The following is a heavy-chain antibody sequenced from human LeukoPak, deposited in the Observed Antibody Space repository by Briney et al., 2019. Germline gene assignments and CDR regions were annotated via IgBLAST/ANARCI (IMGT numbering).Heavy chain of an antibody. CDR1: GFTFDNFA. V-gene: IGHV3-23*01. CDR3: ARELFDFDY. J-gene: IGHJ4*02. D-gene: IGHD3-10*01. Sequence: GGSLRLSCAPSGFTFDNFAMTWVLQAPGKGLEWVSEITGSGGSTYYADSVKGRFTISRDNSKNTLYLQMNSLRAEDTAIYYCARELFDFDYWGQGTLVTVSS. CDR2: ITGSGGST.